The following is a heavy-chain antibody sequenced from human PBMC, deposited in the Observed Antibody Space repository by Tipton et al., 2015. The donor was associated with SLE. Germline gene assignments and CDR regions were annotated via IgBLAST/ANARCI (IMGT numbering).Heavy chain of an antibody. CDR2: IYYSGST. CDR1: GGSISSYY. D-gene: IGHD3-3*01. CDR3: ARDHYDFWSGLYGMDV. V-gene: IGHV4-59*01. J-gene: IGHJ6*02. Sequence: TLSLTCTVSGGSISSYYWSWIRQPPGKGLEWIGYIYYSGSTNYNPSLKSRVTISVDTSKNQFSLKLSSVTAADTAVYYCARDHYDFWSGLYGMDVWGQGTTVTVSS.